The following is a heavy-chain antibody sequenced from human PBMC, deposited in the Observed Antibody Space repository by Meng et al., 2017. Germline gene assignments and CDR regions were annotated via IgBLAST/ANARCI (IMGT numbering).Heavy chain of an antibody. Sequence: SETLSLTCTVSGGSISSYYWSWIRQPPGKGLEWIGYIYYSGSTNYNPSLKSRVTISVDTSKNQFSLKLSSVTAADTAVYYCARDLGVGPAWFDPWGQGTLVTVSS. CDR2: IYYSGST. CDR1: GGSISSYY. CDR3: ARDLGVGPAWFDP. V-gene: IGHV4-59*12. J-gene: IGHJ5*02. D-gene: IGHD7-27*01.